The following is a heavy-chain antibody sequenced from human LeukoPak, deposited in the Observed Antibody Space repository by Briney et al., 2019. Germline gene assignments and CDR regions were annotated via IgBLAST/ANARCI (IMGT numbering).Heavy chain of an antibody. Sequence: ASVKVSCKASGYTFTSYNMHWVRQAPGQGLEWMGIIIPSGGSTAYAQKFQGRVTMTRDTSTSTVYMELNSLRPEDTAVYYCARGPDGYTYSDHWGQGTLVTVSS. CDR3: ARGPDGYTYSDH. J-gene: IGHJ4*02. V-gene: IGHV1-46*01. CDR1: GYTFTSYN. CDR2: IIPSGGST. D-gene: IGHD5-18*01.